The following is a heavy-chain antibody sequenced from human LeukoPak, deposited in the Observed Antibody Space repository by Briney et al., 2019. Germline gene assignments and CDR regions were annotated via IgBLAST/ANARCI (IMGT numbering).Heavy chain of an antibody. D-gene: IGHD3-10*01. CDR1: GGSISSYY. V-gene: IGHV4-59*01. Sequence: SETLSLTCTVSGGSISSYYWSWIRQPPGKGLEWIGYIYYSGSTNYNPSLKSRVTISVDTSKNQFSLRLSSVTAADTAVYYCARASGPFDYWGQGTLVTVSS. J-gene: IGHJ4*02. CDR2: IYYSGST. CDR3: ARASGPFDY.